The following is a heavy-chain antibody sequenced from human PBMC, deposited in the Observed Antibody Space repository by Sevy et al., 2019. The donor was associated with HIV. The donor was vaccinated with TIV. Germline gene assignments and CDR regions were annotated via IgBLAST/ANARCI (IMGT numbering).Heavy chain of an antibody. Sequence: GGSLRLSCSASVFTFSSYAMHWVRQAPGKGLEYVSAISSNGGSTYYADSVKGRFTISRDNSKNTLYLQMSSLRAEDTAVYYCVKGGLTIFGVVIPGDAFDIWGQGTMVTVSS. V-gene: IGHV3-64D*06. CDR2: ISSNGGST. CDR3: VKGGLTIFGVVIPGDAFDI. CDR1: VFTFSSYA. J-gene: IGHJ3*02. D-gene: IGHD3-3*01.